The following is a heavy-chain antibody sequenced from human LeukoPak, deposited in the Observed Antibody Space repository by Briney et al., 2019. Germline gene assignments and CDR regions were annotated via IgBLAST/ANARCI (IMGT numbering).Heavy chain of an antibody. CDR2: IYPGDSDT. V-gene: IGHV5-51*01. D-gene: IGHD1-26*01. Sequence: GESLKISCKASGYSFIDYWIGWVRQMPGKGLEWMGIIYPGDSDTRYSPSFQGQVTISADKSISTAYLQWSSLKASDTAMYFCASQNSGSFDYWGQGTLVTVSS. J-gene: IGHJ4*02. CDR3: ASQNSGSFDY. CDR1: GYSFIDYW.